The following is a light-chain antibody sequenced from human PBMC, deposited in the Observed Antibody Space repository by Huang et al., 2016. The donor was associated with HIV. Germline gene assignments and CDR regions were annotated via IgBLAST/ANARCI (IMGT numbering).Light chain of an antibody. CDR3: QQYNDWPRT. CDR2: ATS. Sequence: EIVMTQSPATLSVSPGETVALSCRASQSLSGNIAWYQPKPGQTPRLLIYATSIRAAGVPGRFSGSGSGSEFTLTISSLLSEDSAVYYCQQYNDWPRTFGQGTKLEIK. V-gene: IGKV3D-15*01. J-gene: IGKJ2*01. CDR1: QSLSGN.